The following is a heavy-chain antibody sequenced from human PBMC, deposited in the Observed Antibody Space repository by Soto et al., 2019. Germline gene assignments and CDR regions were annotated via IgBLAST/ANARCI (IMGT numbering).Heavy chain of an antibody. D-gene: IGHD6-6*01. Sequence: EGSLRRSCAASGFTFSSYSMNWVRQAPGKGLEWVSSLSSSSSYIYYADSVKGRFTISRDNAKNSLYLQKNSLRAEETAVYYCARAPPDSIAARGDYYYNGMEVWGQGTTVTVSS. J-gene: IGHJ6*02. V-gene: IGHV3-21*01. CDR2: LSSSSSYI. CDR1: GFTFSSYS. CDR3: ARAPPDSIAARGDYYYNGMEV.